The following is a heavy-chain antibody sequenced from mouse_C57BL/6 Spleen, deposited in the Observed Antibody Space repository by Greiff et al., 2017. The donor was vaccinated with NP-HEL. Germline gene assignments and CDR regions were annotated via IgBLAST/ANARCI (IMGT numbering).Heavy chain of an antibody. CDR1: GYSFTGYY. CDR2: INPSTGGT. V-gene: IGHV1-42*01. Sequence: EVMLVESGPELVKPGASVKISCKASGYSFTGYYMNWVKQSPEKSLEWIGEINPSTGGTTYNQKFKAKATLTVDKSSSTAYMQLKSLTSEDSAVYYCARRDGPWYFDVWGTGTTVTVSS. CDR3: ARRDGPWYFDV. J-gene: IGHJ1*03. D-gene: IGHD2-3*01.